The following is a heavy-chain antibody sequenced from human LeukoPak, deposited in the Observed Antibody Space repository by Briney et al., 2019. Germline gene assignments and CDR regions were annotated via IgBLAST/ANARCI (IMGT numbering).Heavy chain of an antibody. J-gene: IGHJ6*03. CDR3: ARVRVGEENYYYYMDV. CDR1: GYTFTGYY. CDR2: INPNSGGR. V-gene: IGHV1-2*02. Sequence: GASVKVSCKASGYTFTGYYMHWVRQAPGQGLEWMGWINPNSGGRNYAQKFQGRVTMTRDTSISTAYMELSRLRSDDTAVYYCARVRVGEENYYYYMDVWGKGTTVTVSS. D-gene: IGHD3-10*01.